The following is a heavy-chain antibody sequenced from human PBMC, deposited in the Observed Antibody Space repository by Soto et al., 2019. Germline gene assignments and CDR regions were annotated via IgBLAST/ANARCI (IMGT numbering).Heavy chain of an antibody. V-gene: IGHV3-30-3*01. CDR1: GFTFSSYA. CDR3: ARAHTPSGYGHDDY. CDR2: ISYDGSNK. J-gene: IGHJ4*02. D-gene: IGHD3-9*01. Sequence: HPGGSLRLSCAASGFTFSSYAMHWVRQAPGKGLEWVAVISYDGSNKYYADSVKGRFTISRDNSKNTLYLQMNSLRAEDTAVYYCARAHTPSGYGHDDYWGQGTLVTVSS.